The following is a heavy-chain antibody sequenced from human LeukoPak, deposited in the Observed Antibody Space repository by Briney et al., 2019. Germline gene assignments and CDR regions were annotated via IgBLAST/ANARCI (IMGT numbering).Heavy chain of an antibody. Sequence: PGGSLRLSCAASGFTFSSYEMNWVRQAPGKGLEWVSYISSSGSTIYYADSVKGRFTISRDNAKNSLYLQMNSLRAEDTAVYYCARDWPRGQQLVWTGFDYWGQGTLVTVSS. J-gene: IGHJ4*02. V-gene: IGHV3-48*03. CDR2: ISSSGSTI. CDR3: ARDWPRGQQLVWTGFDY. D-gene: IGHD6-13*01. CDR1: GFTFSSYE.